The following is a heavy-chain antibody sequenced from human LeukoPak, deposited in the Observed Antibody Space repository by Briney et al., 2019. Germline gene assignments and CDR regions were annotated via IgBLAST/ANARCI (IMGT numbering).Heavy chain of an antibody. D-gene: IGHD3-22*01. CDR3: ARGHYYESSGYVGNDY. Sequence: GGSLRLSCAASGFTFSSYAMTWVRQAPGKGLEWVSSISSGGTYMYYADSVKGRFTISRDNAKNSLYLQMDSLRAEDTAVYYCARGHYYESSGYVGNDYWGQGTLVTVSS. CDR2: ISSGGTYM. V-gene: IGHV3-21*01. J-gene: IGHJ4*02. CDR1: GFTFSSYA.